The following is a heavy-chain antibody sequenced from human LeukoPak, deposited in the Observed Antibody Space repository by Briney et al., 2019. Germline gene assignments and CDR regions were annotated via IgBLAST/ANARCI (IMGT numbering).Heavy chain of an antibody. CDR1: GFTFSSFW. Sequence: PGGSLRLSCAASGFTFSSFWMSRVRQAPGKGLEWVANINLDGSEKYYVESVKGRFTISRDNARSSLCLQMNSLRAEDTAVYYCARDEGLPAAYYYYGMDVWGQRSTVTVSS. J-gene: IGHJ6*01. CDR3: ARDEGLPAAYYYYGMDV. D-gene: IGHD2-2*01. CDR2: INLDGSEK. V-gene: IGHV3-7*01.